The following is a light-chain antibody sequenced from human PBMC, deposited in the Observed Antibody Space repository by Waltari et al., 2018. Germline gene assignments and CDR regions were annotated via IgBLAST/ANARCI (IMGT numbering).Light chain of an antibody. V-gene: IGKV3-20*01. Sequence: EIVLTQSPGTLSLSPGERATLSCRASQSVNNNSLAWYQAKPGQAPRLPSYGISLRATGVPDRFSGGGSGTDFTLTISRLEPEDVAVYYCQHYGGSPKYTFGQGTKLEIK. CDR1: QSVNNNS. CDR2: GIS. CDR3: QHYGGSPKYT. J-gene: IGKJ2*01.